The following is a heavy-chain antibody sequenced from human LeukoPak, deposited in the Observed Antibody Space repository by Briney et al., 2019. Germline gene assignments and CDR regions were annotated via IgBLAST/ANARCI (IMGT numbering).Heavy chain of an antibody. CDR2: SKNGGTT. CDR3: ARGLEYSSSSRYSYSMDV. D-gene: IGHD6-6*01. Sequence: PETLSPTFAVSGVSFSGYYWSWIRQPPGEGLGLSGISKNGGTTNHNPSLKSRFTISVDTAKKPLSLKMSSVTAADTAVYYCARGLEYSSSSRYSYSMDVWGKGTTFTVSS. J-gene: IGHJ6*04. CDR1: GVSFSGYY. V-gene: IGHV4-34*01.